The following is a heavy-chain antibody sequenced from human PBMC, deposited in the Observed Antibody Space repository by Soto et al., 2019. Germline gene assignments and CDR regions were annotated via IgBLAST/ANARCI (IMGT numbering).Heavy chain of an antibody. CDR1: GGTFSSYA. CDR3: AKLLWFGDSN. D-gene: IGHD3-10*01. CDR2: IIPIFGTA. Sequence: GASVKLSCKASGGTFSSYAISWVRQAPGQGLEWMGGIIPIFGTANYAQKFQGRVTITADESTSTAYMELSSLRSEDTAVYYCAKLLWFGDSNWGQGTLVTVSS. J-gene: IGHJ4*02. V-gene: IGHV1-69*13.